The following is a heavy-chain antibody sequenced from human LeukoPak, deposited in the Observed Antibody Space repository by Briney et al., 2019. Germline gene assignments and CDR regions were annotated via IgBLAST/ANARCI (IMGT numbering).Heavy chain of an antibody. CDR1: GFTFSRSS. CDR3: ARALASGSSAFDY. Sequence: PGGSLTLSCAASGFTFSRSSMNWAREAPGKGLVWVSSISSSSSYIYFADSVKGRFTISRDNAKSSVYLQMNSLRAEDTAVYYCARALASGSSAFDYWGQGTLVTVSS. V-gene: IGHV3-21*01. D-gene: IGHD1-26*01. CDR2: ISSSSSYI. J-gene: IGHJ4*02.